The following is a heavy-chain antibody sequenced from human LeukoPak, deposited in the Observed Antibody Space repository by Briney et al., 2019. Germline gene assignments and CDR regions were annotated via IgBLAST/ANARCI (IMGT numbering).Heavy chain of an antibody. CDR2: IYSGGST. D-gene: IGHD2-8*02. CDR3: ASVGPVLEPHTTLDY. V-gene: IGHV3-66*02. J-gene: IGHJ4*02. Sequence: GGSLRLSCPASGFTASSNYMSWVRQAPGKGLGGVSVIYSGGSTYYADSVKGRFTISRDNSKNTLYLHMNSLRAEDTAVYYCASVGPVLEPHTTLDYWGQGTLVTVSS. CDR1: GFTASSNY.